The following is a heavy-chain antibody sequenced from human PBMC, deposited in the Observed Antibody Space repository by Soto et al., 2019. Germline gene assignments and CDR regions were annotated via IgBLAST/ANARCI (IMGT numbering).Heavy chain of an antibody. V-gene: IGHV1-69*13. CDR1: RGTFSSYA. J-gene: IGHJ5*02. Sequence: GAAVKVPCKASRGTFSSYALCWVRQAPGKGLEWMGGIIPIFGTANYAQKFQGRVTITADESTSTAYMELSSLRSEDTAVYYCARDRWGSDRYYYDSSGYKTASYNWFDPWGQGTLVTVSS. D-gene: IGHD3-22*01. CDR3: ARDRWGSDRYYYDSSGYKTASYNWFDP. CDR2: IIPIFGTA.